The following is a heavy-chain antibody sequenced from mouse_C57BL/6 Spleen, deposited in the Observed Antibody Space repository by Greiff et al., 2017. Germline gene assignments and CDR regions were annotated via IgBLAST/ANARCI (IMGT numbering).Heavy chain of an antibody. CDR3: ARPTGTWYFDV. CDR1: GYAFSSSW. Sequence: VQLQQSGAELVKPGASVKISCKASGYAFSSSWMNWVKQRPGKGLEWIGRIYPGDGDTNYNGKFKGKATLTADKSSSTAYMQLSSLTSEDSAVYFCARPTGTWYFDVWGTGTTVTVSS. CDR2: IYPGDGDT. D-gene: IGHD4-1*01. J-gene: IGHJ1*03. V-gene: IGHV1-82*01.